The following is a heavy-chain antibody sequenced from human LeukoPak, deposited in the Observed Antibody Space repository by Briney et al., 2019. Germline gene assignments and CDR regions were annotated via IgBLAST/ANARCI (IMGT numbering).Heavy chain of an antibody. V-gene: IGHV3-23*01. Sequence: GGSLRLSCEASGFTFASHGMYWVRQAPGKGLEWVAGIFGGGGSTHYGDSVKGRFTISRDNSRKTVYLQINSLRAEDTAVYYCGKTTVGYSSGQKPAWPVDYWGQGTLVTVSS. CDR2: IFGGGGST. CDR1: GFTFASHG. J-gene: IGHJ4*02. CDR3: GKTTVGYSSGQKPAWPVDY. D-gene: IGHD5-18*01.